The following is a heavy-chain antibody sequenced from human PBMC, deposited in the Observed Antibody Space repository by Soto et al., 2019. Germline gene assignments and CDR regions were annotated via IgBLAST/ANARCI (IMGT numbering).Heavy chain of an antibody. V-gene: IGHV4-34*01. Sequence: SETLSLTCAVYGGSFSGYYWSWIRQPPGKGLGWIGEINHSGSTNYNPSLKSRVTISVDTSKNQFSLKLSSVTAADTAVYYCAREPGAVVVPAAIRFDPWGQGTLVTVSS. D-gene: IGHD2-2*02. CDR2: INHSGST. CDR3: AREPGAVVVPAAIRFDP. CDR1: GGSFSGYY. J-gene: IGHJ5*02.